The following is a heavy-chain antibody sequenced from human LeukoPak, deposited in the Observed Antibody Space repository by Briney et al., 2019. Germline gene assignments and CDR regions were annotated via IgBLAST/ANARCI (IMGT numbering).Heavy chain of an antibody. V-gene: IGHV1-2*02. J-gene: IGHJ4*02. CDR3: ASSITMVRGVLDY. D-gene: IGHD3-10*01. CDR1: GYTFTGYY. Sequence: GASVKVSCKASGYTFTGYYMHWVRQAPGQGLEWMGWINPNSGGTNYAQRFQGRVTMTRDTSISTAYMELSRLRSDDTAVYYCASSITMVRGVLDYWGQGTLVTVSS. CDR2: INPNSGGT.